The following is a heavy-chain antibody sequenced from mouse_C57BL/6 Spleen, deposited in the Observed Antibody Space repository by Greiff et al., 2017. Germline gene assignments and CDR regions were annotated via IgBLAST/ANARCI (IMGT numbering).Heavy chain of an antibody. CDR1: GYTFTRYW. D-gene: IGHD4-1*01. Sequence: QVQLQQPGAELVRPGSSVKLSCKASGYTFTRYWMHWVQQRPIQGLEWIGNIDPSDSETHYNQKFKDKATLTVDKSSSTAYMQLSSLTSEDSAVYYCARGTGLYAMDYWGQGTSVTVSS. CDR2: IDPSDSET. CDR3: ARGTGLYAMDY. J-gene: IGHJ4*01. V-gene: IGHV1-52*01.